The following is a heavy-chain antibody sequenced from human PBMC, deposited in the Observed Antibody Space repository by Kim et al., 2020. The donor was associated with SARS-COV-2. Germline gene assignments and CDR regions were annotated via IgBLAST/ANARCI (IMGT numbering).Heavy chain of an antibody. CDR1: GFTFSSYA. Sequence: GGSLRLSCAASGFTFSSYAMSWVRQAPGKGLEWVSAISGSGGSTYYADSVKGRFTISRDNSKNTLYLQMNSLRAEDTAVYYCAKADYGDYGRRWYFDLWGRGTLVTVSS. CDR2: ISGSGGST. D-gene: IGHD4-17*01. J-gene: IGHJ2*01. V-gene: IGHV3-23*01. CDR3: AKADYGDYGRRWYFDL.